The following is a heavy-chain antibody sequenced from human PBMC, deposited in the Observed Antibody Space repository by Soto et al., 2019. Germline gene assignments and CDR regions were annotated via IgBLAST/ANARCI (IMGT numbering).Heavy chain of an antibody. J-gene: IGHJ5*02. CDR2: ISTYNGNT. D-gene: IGHD2-2*01. CDR3: AACTGPSCHRGREWFVP. Sequence: QVQLVQSGAEVKKPGASVKVSCTASGYTFSNYGITWVRQAPGQGLEWMGWISTYNGNTNYAKKVQGRVTMTIDTSTSTAYMELRSLSSDDTAMYYCAACTGPSCHRGREWFVPWGQGTMVTVSA. CDR1: GYTFSNYG. V-gene: IGHV1-18*04.